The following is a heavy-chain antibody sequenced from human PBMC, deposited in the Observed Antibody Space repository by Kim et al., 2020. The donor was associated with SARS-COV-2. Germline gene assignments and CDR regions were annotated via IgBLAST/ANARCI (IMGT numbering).Heavy chain of an antibody. CDR3: ARERGRSGYNN. V-gene: IGHV3-53*01. J-gene: IGHJ4*02. CDR1: GFTVSSNY. CDR2: IDSDGST. Sequence: GGSLRLSCAASGFTVSSNYMTWVRQAPGKGLEWVSLIDSDGSTYYADSVKGRFTISRDNSKNTLYLQMNSLRAEDTAVYYCARERGRSGYNNWGQGTLVTVSS. D-gene: IGHD3-3*01.